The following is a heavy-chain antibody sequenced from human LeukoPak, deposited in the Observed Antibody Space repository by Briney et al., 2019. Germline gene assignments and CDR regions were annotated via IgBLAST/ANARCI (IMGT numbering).Heavy chain of an antibody. J-gene: IGHJ4*02. CDR3: AKDVLYRAYYYDSSGLGVDY. V-gene: IGHV3-30*18. CDR1: GFTFSSYG. CDR2: ISYDGSNK. D-gene: IGHD3-22*01. Sequence: PGGSLRLSCAASGFTFSSYGMHWVRQAPGKGLEWVAVISYDGSNKYYADSVKGRFTISRDNSKNTLYLQMNSLRAEDTAVYYCAKDVLYRAYYYDSSGLGVDYWGQGTLVTVSS.